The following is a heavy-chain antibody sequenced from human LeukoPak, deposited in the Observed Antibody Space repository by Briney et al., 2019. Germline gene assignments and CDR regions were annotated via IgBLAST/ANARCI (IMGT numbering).Heavy chain of an antibody. J-gene: IGHJ4*02. D-gene: IGHD3-22*01. V-gene: IGHV4-61*01. CDR3: ARGGNYDSSGYYLFDY. CDR1: GGSVSSGSYY. Sequence: SETLSLTCTVSGGSVSSGSYYWSWIRQPPGKGLEWIGYIYYSGSTNYNPSLRSRVTISVDTSKNQFSLKLSSVTAADTAVYYCARGGNYDSSGYYLFDYWGQGTLVTVSS. CDR2: IYYSGST.